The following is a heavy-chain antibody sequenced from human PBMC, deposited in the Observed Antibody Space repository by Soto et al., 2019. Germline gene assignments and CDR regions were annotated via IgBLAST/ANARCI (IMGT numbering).Heavy chain of an antibody. V-gene: IGHV3-74*01. CDR3: ARVNYGDYGGVYDY. D-gene: IGHD4-17*01. J-gene: IGHJ4*02. CDR2: INSSGSST. CDR1: GFTFSSAA. Sequence: GGSLRLSCAASGFTFSSAAMHWVRQAPGKGLVWVSSINSSGSSTSYADSVKGRFTISRDNAKNTLYLQMNSLRAEDTAVYYCARVNYGDYGGVYDYWGQGTLVTVSS.